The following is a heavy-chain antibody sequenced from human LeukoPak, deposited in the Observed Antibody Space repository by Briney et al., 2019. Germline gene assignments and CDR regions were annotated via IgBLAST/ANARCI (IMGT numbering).Heavy chain of an antibody. CDR3: ARLLWSPHGLSAYDI. CDR1: GYTFITYW. CDR2: IYPGDSDT. D-gene: IGHD3-10*01. V-gene: IGHV5-51*01. Sequence: GESLQISCKGSGYTFITYWIAWVRQLPGKGLEWMGIIYPGDSDTRYSPSFQGQVTISVDKSISTAYLQWSSVKASDTAIYYCARLLWSPHGLSAYDIWGRGTRVTVSS. J-gene: IGHJ3*02.